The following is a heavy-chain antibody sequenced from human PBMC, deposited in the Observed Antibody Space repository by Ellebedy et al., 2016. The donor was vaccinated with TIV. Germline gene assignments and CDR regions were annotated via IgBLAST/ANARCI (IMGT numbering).Heavy chain of an antibody. Sequence: MPSETLSLTCTVSRVSITDPTYYWAWLRQPPGKGLDWLGTIFHSGTTYNSPALSSRGTISVDTARNQFSLDLKSVTAADTAVYYCARHLRYSDWRILDLWGPGILVAVSS. J-gene: IGHJ5*02. CDR3: ARHLRYSDWRILDL. CDR2: IFHSGTT. D-gene: IGHD3-9*01. CDR1: RVSITDPTYY. V-gene: IGHV4-39*01.